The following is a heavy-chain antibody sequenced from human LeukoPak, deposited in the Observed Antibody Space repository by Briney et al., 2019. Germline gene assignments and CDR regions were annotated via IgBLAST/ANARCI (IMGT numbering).Heavy chain of an antibody. CDR2: IHYSGTT. CDR1: GGSISSYY. Sequence: SETLPLTCTVSGGSISSYYWSWIRQPPGKGLEWIGYIHYSGTTNYNPSLKSRVTISVDTSKNQFSLKLSSVTAADAAVYYCARVSWFPGTSYYYMDVWGKGTTVTVSS. J-gene: IGHJ6*03. V-gene: IGHV4-59*01. CDR3: ARVSWFPGTSYYYMDV. D-gene: IGHD1-1*01.